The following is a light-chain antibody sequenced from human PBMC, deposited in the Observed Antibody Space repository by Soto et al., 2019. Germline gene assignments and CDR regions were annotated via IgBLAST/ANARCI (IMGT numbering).Light chain of an antibody. Sequence: EIVLTQSPATLSMSPVERATLSRLASQSVSNYLAWYQQKPGQAPRLLIYEASNRASGIPARFSGRGSGTDFTLTISSLEPEDFAVYYCQQRSNWPLTFGGGTKVDNK. CDR2: EAS. CDR3: QQRSNWPLT. CDR1: QSVSNY. V-gene: IGKV3-11*01. J-gene: IGKJ4*01.